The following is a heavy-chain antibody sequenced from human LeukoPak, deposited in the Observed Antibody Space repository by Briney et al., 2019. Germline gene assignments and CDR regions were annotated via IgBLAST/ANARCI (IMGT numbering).Heavy chain of an antibody. J-gene: IGHJ4*02. CDR1: GFTFSSYG. CDR3: AKVGDYGDYALDY. Sequence: GGSLRLSCAASGFTFSSYGMHWVRQAPGKGLEWVAVISYDGSYKYYADSVKGRFTISRDNSKNTLNLQMNSLRAEDTAVYYCAKVGDYGDYALDYWGQGTLVTVSS. CDR2: ISYDGSYK. V-gene: IGHV3-30*18. D-gene: IGHD4-17*01.